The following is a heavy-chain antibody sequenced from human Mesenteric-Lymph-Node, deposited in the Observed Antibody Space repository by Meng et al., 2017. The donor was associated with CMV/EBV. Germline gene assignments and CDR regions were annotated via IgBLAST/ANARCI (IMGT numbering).Heavy chain of an antibody. Sequence: SETLSLTCTVSGYSISSGYYWGWIRQPPGKGLEWIGSIYHSGSTYYNPSLKSRVTISVDTSKNQFSLKLSSVTAADTAVYYCARDLFHCSSTSCYRGSYYYGMDVWGQGTTVTVSS. CDR1: GYSISSGYY. CDR2: IYHSGST. CDR3: ARDLFHCSSTSCYRGSYYYGMDV. J-gene: IGHJ6*02. V-gene: IGHV4-38-2*02. D-gene: IGHD2-2*02.